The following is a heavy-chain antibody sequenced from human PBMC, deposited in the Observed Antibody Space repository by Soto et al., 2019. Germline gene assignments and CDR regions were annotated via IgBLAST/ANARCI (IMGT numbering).Heavy chain of an antibody. CDR1: GFTFSSYG. CDR2: ISYDGSNK. CDR3: AKDLEGGSGSYPFFDY. V-gene: IGHV3-30*18. Sequence: QVQLVESGGGVVQPGRSLRLSCAASGFTFSSYGMHWVRQAPGKGLEWVAVISYDGSNKYYADSVKGRFTISRDNSKNTLYLQMNSLRAEDTAEYYCAKDLEGGSGSYPFFDYWGQGTLVTVSS. D-gene: IGHD3-10*01. J-gene: IGHJ4*02.